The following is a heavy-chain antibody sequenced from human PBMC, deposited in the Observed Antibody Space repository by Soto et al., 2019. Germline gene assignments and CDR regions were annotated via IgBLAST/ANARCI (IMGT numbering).Heavy chain of an antibody. V-gene: IGHV1-46*01. D-gene: IGHD2-8*02. CDR3: ALRKVLGPTKLAY. J-gene: IGHJ4*02. Sequence: QVQLVQSGAEVKKPGASVKVSCKASGYTFTSYYMHWVRQAPGQGLEWMGIINPSGGSKSNAQKSHGRITMTRDTSTTTVCVERSSLGSEGTAVYCCALRKVLGPTKLAYWGQGTLVTVSS. CDR2: INPSGGSK. CDR1: GYTFTSYY.